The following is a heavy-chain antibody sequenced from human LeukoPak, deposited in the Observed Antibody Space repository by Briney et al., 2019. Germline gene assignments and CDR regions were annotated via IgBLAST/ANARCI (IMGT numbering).Heavy chain of an antibody. J-gene: IGHJ4*02. Sequence: GASVKVSCKASGYTFSSYGISWVRQAPGQGLEWMGWISAYNGNTNYAQKLQGRVTMTTDTSTSTAYMELRSLRSDDTAVYYCARGYAGFEWELLPFDYWGQGTLVTVSS. V-gene: IGHV1-18*01. CDR2: ISAYNGNT. D-gene: IGHD1-26*01. CDR1: GYTFSSYG. CDR3: ARGYAGFEWELLPFDY.